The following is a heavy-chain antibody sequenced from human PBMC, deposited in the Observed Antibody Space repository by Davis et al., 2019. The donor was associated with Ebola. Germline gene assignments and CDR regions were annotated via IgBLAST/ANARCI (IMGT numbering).Heavy chain of an antibody. V-gene: IGHV1-18*01. J-gene: IGHJ6*02. Sequence: ASVKVSCKASNYIFSTYGISWVRQAPGQGFEWMGWITEFNGKTTYAQKFQGRVTITADKSTSTAYMELSSLRSEDTAVYYCARDVWYSSSYHDDAHYYYYGMDVWGQGTTVTVSS. D-gene: IGHD6-6*01. CDR2: ITEFNGKT. CDR1: NYIFSTYG. CDR3: ARDVWYSSSYHDDAHYYYYGMDV.